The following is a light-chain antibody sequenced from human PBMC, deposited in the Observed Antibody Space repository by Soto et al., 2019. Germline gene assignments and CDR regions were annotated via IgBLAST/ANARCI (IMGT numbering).Light chain of an antibody. CDR3: QQYDNLPIT. CDR2: DAS. CDR1: QDISNY. Sequence: DIQMTQSPSSLSASVGDRVTITCQASQDISNYLNWYQQKPGKAPKLLIYDASNLETGVPSRFSERGSATDFNFTISGLQPDDIATYYCQQYDNLPITFGQGTRLAIK. V-gene: IGKV1-33*01. J-gene: IGKJ5*01.